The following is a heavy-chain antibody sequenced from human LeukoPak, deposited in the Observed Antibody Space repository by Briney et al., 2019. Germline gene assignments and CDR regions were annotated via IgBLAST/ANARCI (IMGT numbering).Heavy chain of an antibody. J-gene: IGHJ4*02. CDR1: GGSISSSSYY. D-gene: IGHD7-27*01. CDR3: ARLAWGRLDY. V-gene: IGHV4-39*01. CDR2: IYYSGST. Sequence: SETLSLTCTVSGGSISSSSYYWGWIRQPPGKGLEWIGSIYYSGSTYYNPSLKSRVTISVDTSKNQFSLKLSSVTAADTAVYYCARLAWGRLDYWGQGTLVTVSS.